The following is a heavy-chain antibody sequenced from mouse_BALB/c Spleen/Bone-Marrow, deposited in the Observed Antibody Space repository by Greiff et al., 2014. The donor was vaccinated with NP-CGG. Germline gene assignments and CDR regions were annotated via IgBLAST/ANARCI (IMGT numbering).Heavy chain of an antibody. D-gene: IGHD1-1*01. J-gene: IGHJ2*01. V-gene: IGHV1-80*01. CDR1: GYAFSSYW. CDR2: IYPGDGGT. Sequence: QVQLQQSGAELVRPGSSVKISCKASGYAFSSYWIKWIKQRPGQGLEWIGQIYPGDGGTNYNGKFKGKATLTADKSSSTAYMQRRSLTSEDSAVYVCAIDYYGSRWYFDYWGQGTTLTVSA. CDR3: AIDYYGSRWYFDY.